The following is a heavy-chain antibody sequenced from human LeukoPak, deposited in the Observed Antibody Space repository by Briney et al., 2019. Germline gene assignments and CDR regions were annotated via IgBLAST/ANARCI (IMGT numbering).Heavy chain of an antibody. CDR1: GFGFSDAW. D-gene: IGHD5/OR15-5a*01. CDR3: TTEFFGSVYNN. J-gene: IGHJ4*02. Sequence: PGGSLRFSCAGSGFGFSDAWMSWVRQAPGKGLEWVGHIKGQTHGGTTDYAAPVKGRFTISRDDSKKTVYLQMNSLQTDDTGVYHCTTEFFGSVYNNWGQGTLVTVSS. V-gene: IGHV3-15*01. CDR2: IKGQTHGGTT.